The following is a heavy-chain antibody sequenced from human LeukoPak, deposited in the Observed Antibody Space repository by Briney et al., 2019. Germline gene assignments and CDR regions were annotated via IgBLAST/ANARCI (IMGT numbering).Heavy chain of an antibody. V-gene: IGHV3-7*01. D-gene: IGHD4-17*01. J-gene: IGHJ4*02. CDR1: GFTFSSYW. Sequence: GGSLRLSCAASGFTFSSYWMSWVRQAPGKGLEWVANIKQDGSEKYYVDPVKGRFTISRDNAKNSLYLQMNSLRAEDTAVYYCARDTGDYGDYFFFYWGQGTLVTVSS. CDR3: ARDTGDYGDYFFFY. CDR2: IKQDGSEK.